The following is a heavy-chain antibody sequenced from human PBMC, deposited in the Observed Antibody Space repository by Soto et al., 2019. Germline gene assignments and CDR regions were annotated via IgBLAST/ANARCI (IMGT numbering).Heavy chain of an antibody. Sequence: EVQLLESGGGIVQPGGSLRVSCVASGFTFRNFVISWVRQAPGKGLEWVSAIRGNGGETFYADSVKGRFTSSRDNSKNTLYLQMNSLRDEYTALYFCAQDRGWGVVSPSHDYWGQGTLVTVSS. CDR2: IRGNGGET. D-gene: IGHD2-21*01. CDR3: AQDRGWGVVSPSHDY. J-gene: IGHJ4*02. V-gene: IGHV3-23*01. CDR1: GFTFRNFV.